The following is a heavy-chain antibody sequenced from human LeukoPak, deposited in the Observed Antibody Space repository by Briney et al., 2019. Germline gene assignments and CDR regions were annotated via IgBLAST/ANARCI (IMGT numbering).Heavy chain of an antibody. CDR2: IYYSGST. CDR3: ARGLMMAVAGRGEFHY. V-gene: IGHV4-59*01. J-gene: IGHJ4*02. Sequence: SETLSLTCSVSGGSISSYYWSWIRQPPGKGLEWIGYIYYSGSTNYNPSLKSRVTISVDTSKNQFSLKLSSVTAADTAVYYCARGLMMAVAGRGEFHYWGQGTLVTVSS. CDR1: GGSISSYY. D-gene: IGHD6-13*01.